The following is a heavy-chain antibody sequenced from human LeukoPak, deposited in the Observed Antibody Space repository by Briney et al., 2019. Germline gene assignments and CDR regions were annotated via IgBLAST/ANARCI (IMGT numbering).Heavy chain of an antibody. J-gene: IGHJ4*02. Sequence: GGSLRLSCAASGFTFSNSAMSWVRQAPGKGLEWVSTLGGSGITTYYADSVKGRFTIARDNDRNSLYLQMTSLRAEDTPVYYCARADYGDSRREYYFDYWGQGTLATVSS. D-gene: IGHD4-17*01. CDR2: LGGSGITT. CDR1: GFTFSNSA. V-gene: IGHV3-23*01. CDR3: ARADYGDSRREYYFDY.